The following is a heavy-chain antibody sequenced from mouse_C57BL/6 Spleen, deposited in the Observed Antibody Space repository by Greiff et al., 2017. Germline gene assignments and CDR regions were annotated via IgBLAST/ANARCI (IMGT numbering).Heavy chain of an antibody. CDR3: ARDYYGVRGFAY. J-gene: IGHJ3*01. Sequence: DVKLVESGGGLVKPGGSLKLSCAASGFTFSSYAMSWVRQTPEKRLEWVATISDGGSYTYYPDNVKGRFTISRDNAKNNLYLQMSHLKAEDTAMYYCARDYYGVRGFAYWGQGTLVTVSA. CDR2: ISDGGSYT. CDR1: GFTFSSYA. V-gene: IGHV5-4*01. D-gene: IGHD1-1*01.